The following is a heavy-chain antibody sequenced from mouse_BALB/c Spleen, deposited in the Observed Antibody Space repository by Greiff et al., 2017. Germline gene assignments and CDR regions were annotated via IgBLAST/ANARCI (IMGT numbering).Heavy chain of an antibody. CDR1: GYSFTGYF. Sequence: EVQLQQSGPELVKPGASVKISCKASGYSFTGYFMNWVMQSDGKSLEWIGRINPYNGDTFYNQKFKGKVTLTVDKSSSTAHMELRSLASEDSAVYYCASGNYDYYAMDYWGQGTSVTVSS. V-gene: IGHV1-20*02. J-gene: IGHJ4*01. CDR2: INPYNGDT. D-gene: IGHD2-1*01. CDR3: ASGNYDYYAMDY.